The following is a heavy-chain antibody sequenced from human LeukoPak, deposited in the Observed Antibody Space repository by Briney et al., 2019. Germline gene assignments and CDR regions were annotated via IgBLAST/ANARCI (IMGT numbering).Heavy chain of an antibody. J-gene: IGHJ4*02. Sequence: GGSLRLSGAASGFTVSSNYMSWVRQAPGKGLEWVSVIYSGGSTYYADSVKGRFTISRDNSKNTLYLQMNSLRAEDTAVYYCARDEGELGTDYWGQGTLVTVSS. CDR1: GFTVSSNY. D-gene: IGHD7-27*01. CDR3: ARDEGELGTDY. CDR2: IYSGGST. V-gene: IGHV3-53*01.